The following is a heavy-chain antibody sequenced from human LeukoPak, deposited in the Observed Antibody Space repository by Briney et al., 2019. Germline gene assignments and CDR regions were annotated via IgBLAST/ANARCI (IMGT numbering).Heavy chain of an antibody. Sequence: ASVTVSCKASGYTFTSYAMHWVRQAPGQRLEWMGWINAGNGNTKYAQKFQGRVTITRDTSASTAYMELSSLRSEDTAVYYCARDGYCSSTSCHTHYYYYYGMDVWGKGATLTVSS. CDR3: ARDGYCSSTSCHTHYYYYYGMDV. V-gene: IGHV1-3*01. CDR1: GYTFTSYA. D-gene: IGHD2-2*02. J-gene: IGHJ6*04. CDR2: INAGNGNT.